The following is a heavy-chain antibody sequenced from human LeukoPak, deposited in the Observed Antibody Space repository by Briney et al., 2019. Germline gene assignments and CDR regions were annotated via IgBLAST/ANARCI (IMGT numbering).Heavy chain of an antibody. J-gene: IGHJ4*02. D-gene: IGHD2-2*02. V-gene: IGHV1-18*01. CDR3: ARVRGYCSSTSCYTGVEDY. CDR1: GYTFTSYG. CDR2: ISAYNGNT. Sequence: AASVKVSCKASGYTFTSYGISWVRQAPGQGLEWMGWISAYNGNTNYAQKLQGRVTMTTGTSTSTAYMELRSLRSDDTVVYYCARVRGYCSSTSCYTGVEDYWGQGTLVAVSS.